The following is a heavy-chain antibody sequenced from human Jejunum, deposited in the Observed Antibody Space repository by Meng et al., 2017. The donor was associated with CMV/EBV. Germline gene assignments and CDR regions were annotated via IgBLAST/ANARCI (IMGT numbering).Heavy chain of an antibody. Sequence: GFTFSTYTMNWVRQAPGKGLEWVASISTTSTYIYYADPVKGRFTISRDNAKNSLYLQMNSLRVEDTAVYYCANQMPWNYYYGMDLWGQGTTVTVSS. CDR2: ISTTSTYI. CDR3: ANQMPWNYYYGMDL. D-gene: IGHD2-2*01. V-gene: IGHV3-21*01. CDR1: GFTFSTYT. J-gene: IGHJ6*02.